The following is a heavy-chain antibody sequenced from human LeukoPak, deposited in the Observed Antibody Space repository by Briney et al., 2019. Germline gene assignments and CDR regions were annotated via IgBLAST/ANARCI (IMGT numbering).Heavy chain of an antibody. CDR2: ISWISGNI. J-gene: IGHJ5*02. CDR1: GFTFDDYA. Sequence: PGRSLTLSCAPSGFTFDDYAMHWVRQAAGKGLEWVSGISWISGNIGYADSVKGRFTISRDNAQNSLYLQMNSLRAEDTALYSCAKGATLTQRNWFDPWGQGTLVTVSS. V-gene: IGHV3-9*01. D-gene: IGHD4-17*01. CDR3: AKGATLTQRNWFDP.